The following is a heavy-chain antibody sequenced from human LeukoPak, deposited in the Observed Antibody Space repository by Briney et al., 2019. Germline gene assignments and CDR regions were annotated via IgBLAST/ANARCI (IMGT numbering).Heavy chain of an antibody. D-gene: IGHD5-18*01. V-gene: IGHV1-18*01. CDR2: ISGSSSNT. J-gene: IGHJ6*02. CDR3: ARAVYSYGYYYYGMDV. CDR1: GYTFMSHG. Sequence: ASVKVSCKAYGYTFMSHGISWVRQAPGQGLEWMGWISGSSSNTNYAQRLQGRVTMTTDTSTTTAYMELRSLRSDDTAVYYCARAVYSYGYYYYGMDVWGQGTTVTVSS.